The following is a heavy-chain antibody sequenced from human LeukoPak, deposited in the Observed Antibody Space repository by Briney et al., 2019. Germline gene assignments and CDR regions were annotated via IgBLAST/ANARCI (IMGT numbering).Heavy chain of an antibody. D-gene: IGHD1-1*01. CDR1: GFTFSPYY. CDR3: ARSTLAPDAFDI. V-gene: IGHV3-11*03. CDR2: ISDSSTYT. J-gene: IGHJ3*02. Sequence: GGSLRLSCAASGFTFSPYYMNWIRQAPGKGLEWLSYISDSSTYTNYADSVKGRFTISRDNAKNSLYLQMNSLRAEDTAVYYCARSTLAPDAFDIWGQGTMVTVSS.